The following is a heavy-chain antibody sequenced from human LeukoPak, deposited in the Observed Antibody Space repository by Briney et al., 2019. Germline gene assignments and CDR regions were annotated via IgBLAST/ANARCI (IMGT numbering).Heavy chain of an antibody. D-gene: IGHD3-22*01. J-gene: IGHJ4*02. Sequence: SETLSLTCAVYGGSFSGYYWSWIRQPPGKGLEWIGEINHSGSTNYNPSLKSRVTISVDTSKNQVSLKLSSVTAADTAVYYCARSVSPDSDYDSSRYYYTPRVLYFDYWGQGTLVTVSS. V-gene: IGHV4-34*01. CDR1: GGSFSGYY. CDR2: INHSGST. CDR3: ARSVSPDSDYDSSRYYYTPRVLYFDY.